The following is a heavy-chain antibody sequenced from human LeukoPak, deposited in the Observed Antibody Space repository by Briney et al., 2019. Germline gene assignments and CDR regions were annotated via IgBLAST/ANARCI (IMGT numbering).Heavy chain of an antibody. J-gene: IGHJ4*02. D-gene: IGHD3-22*01. Sequence: PGGSLRLSCAASGFDFSTYTMNWVRQAPGKGLEWVSVIYSGGATYYIDSVKGRFTISRDNSKNTLYLQMNSLRAEDTAVYYCARERDSSGYVLAYWGQGTLVTVSS. CDR1: GFDFSTYT. V-gene: IGHV3-53*01. CDR3: ARERDSSGYVLAY. CDR2: IYSGGAT.